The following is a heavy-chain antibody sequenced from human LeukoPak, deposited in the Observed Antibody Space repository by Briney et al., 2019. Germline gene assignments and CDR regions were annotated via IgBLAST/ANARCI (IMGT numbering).Heavy chain of an antibody. CDR1: GFTFSSYG. V-gene: IGHV3-33*01. Sequence: PGGSLRLSCAASGFTFSSYGMHWVRQAPGKGLGWVAVIWYGGSNKYYADSVKGRFTISRDNAKNSLYLQMNSLRAEDTAVYYCARGGGYDYFDYWGQGTLVTVSS. CDR3: ARGGGYDYFDY. D-gene: IGHD5-12*01. CDR2: IWYGGSNK. J-gene: IGHJ4*02.